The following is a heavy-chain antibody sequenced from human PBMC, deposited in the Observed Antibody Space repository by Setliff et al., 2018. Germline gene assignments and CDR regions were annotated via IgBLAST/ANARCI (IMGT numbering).Heavy chain of an antibody. CDR1: GYTFTSYG. CDR3: ARGEGGIAAAGLFDY. Sequence: ASVKVSCKASGYTFTSYGISWVRQAPRQGLEWMGWISAYNGNTNYAQKLQGRVTMTTDTSTSTAYMELRSLRSDDTAVYYCARGEGGIAAAGLFDYWGQGTLVTVSS. CDR2: ISAYNGNT. D-gene: IGHD6-13*01. J-gene: IGHJ4*02. V-gene: IGHV1-18*01.